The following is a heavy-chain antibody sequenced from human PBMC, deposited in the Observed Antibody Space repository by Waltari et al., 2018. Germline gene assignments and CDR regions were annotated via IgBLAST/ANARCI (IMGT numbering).Heavy chain of an antibody. CDR3: ARGPHISAEIYFDP. D-gene: IGHD6-13*01. Sequence: QVQLQESGPGLVRPSEPLSLTCTVSGDSISSSYWSWIRQPAGKGLEWIGRIHLNGGTDYNPSLKSRVALSLDTSKNQFSLKLSSVTPADTAVYYCARGPHISAEIYFDPWGQGTLVTVSS. CDR2: IHLNGGT. J-gene: IGHJ5*02. V-gene: IGHV4-4*07. CDR1: GDSISSSY.